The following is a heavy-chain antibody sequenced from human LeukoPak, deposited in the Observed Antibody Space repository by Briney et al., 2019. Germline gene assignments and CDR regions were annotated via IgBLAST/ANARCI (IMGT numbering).Heavy chain of an antibody. Sequence: PGGSLRLSCAASGFTFSSYAMSWVRQAPGKGLEWVSAISDSGGGTSYADSVKGRFTISRDISKNTLYLQMNSLRAEDTAVYYCARDPVGIAAPQHFDYWGQGTLVTVSS. CDR2: ISDSGGGT. D-gene: IGHD6-6*01. CDR3: ARDPVGIAAPQHFDY. CDR1: GFTFSSYA. J-gene: IGHJ4*02. V-gene: IGHV3-23*01.